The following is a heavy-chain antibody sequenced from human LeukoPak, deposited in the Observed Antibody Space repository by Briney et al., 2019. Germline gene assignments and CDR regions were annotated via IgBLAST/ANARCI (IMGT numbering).Heavy chain of an antibody. CDR3: VKSGSSGAFDY. Sequence: GGSLRLSCAASGFTISSYSMNWVRQAPGKGLEWVSCISSSGSYIYYADSVKGRFTISRDNAKNTLYLQMSSLRAEDTAVYYCVKSGSSGAFDYWGQGTLVAVSS. CDR1: GFTISSYS. D-gene: IGHD1-26*01. J-gene: IGHJ4*02. CDR2: ISSSGSYI. V-gene: IGHV3-21*01.